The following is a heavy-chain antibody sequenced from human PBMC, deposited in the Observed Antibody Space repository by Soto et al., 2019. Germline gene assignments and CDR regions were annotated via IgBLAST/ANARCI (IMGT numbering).Heavy chain of an antibody. J-gene: IGHJ4*02. CDR3: ARDVVRSTGGDS. V-gene: IGHV1-69*01. Sequence: QVQLVQSGAQVKEPGTLVTVSCRASGGTFSTSSFVWVRQGPGQGLEWMGGIIPIFSKTNVAPKFQDRITFTADESTRTAYMELSSPRSEDTAIYYCARDVVRSTGGDSWGQGTLVTVSS. CDR2: IIPIFSKT. D-gene: IGHD7-27*01. CDR1: GGTFSTSS.